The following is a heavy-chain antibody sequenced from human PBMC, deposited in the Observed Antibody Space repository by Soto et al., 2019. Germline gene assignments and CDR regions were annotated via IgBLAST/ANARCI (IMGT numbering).Heavy chain of an antibody. D-gene: IGHD6-13*01. CDR3: ARGDGGSAAAGTLRWFDP. V-gene: IGHV4-34*01. CDR2: INHGGST. Sequence: PSETLSLTCAVYGGSFSGYYWSWIRQPPGKGLEWIGEINHGGSTNYNPSLKSRVTISVDTSKNQFSLKLSSVTAADTAVYYCARGDGGSAAAGTLRWFDPWGQGTLVTVSS. J-gene: IGHJ5*02. CDR1: GGSFSGYY.